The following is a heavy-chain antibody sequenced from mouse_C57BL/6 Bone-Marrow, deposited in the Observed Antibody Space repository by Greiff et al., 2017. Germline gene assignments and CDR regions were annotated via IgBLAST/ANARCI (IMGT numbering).Heavy chain of an antibody. CDR3: ARVHWEASFAY. J-gene: IGHJ3*01. D-gene: IGHD4-1*01. Sequence: VKLMESGAELVKPGASVKLSCKASGYTFTSYWLHWVKQRPGQGLEWIGCINPSSGYTKYNQKFKDKATLTADKSSSTAYMQLSSLTYGDSAVYYCARVHWEASFAYWGQGTLVTVSA. CDR1: GYTFTSYW. CDR2: INPSSGYT. V-gene: IGHV1-7*01.